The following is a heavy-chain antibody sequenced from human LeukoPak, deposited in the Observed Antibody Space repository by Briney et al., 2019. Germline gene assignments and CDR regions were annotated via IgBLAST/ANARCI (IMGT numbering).Heavy chain of an antibody. D-gene: IGHD3-9*01. CDR2: IFHNGNA. V-gene: IGHV4-39*07. CDR3: AKTKRDWLLFDF. Sequence: SETLSLTCSVSGGSISTSNYYWVWIRRSPEKGLEWIGSIFHNGNAFYSPSLQSRVTMSLDTSKSQFYLLLTSVTAADTALYYCAKTKRDWLLFDFWGQGILVTVSS. J-gene: IGHJ4*02. CDR1: GGSISTSNYY.